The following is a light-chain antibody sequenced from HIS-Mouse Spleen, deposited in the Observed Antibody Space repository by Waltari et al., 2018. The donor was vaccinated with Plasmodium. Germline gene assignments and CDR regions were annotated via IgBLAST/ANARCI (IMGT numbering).Light chain of an antibody. CDR2: DAS. CDR1: PDISNY. V-gene: IGKV1-33*01. CDR3: QQYDNLPYT. Sequence: DIKMTQSPSSLSASVGDRVTITCQASPDISNYLNWYQQKPGKAPKLLIYDASNLETGVPSRFSGSGSGTDFTFTISSLQPEDIATYYCQQYDNLPYTFGQGTKLEIK. J-gene: IGKJ2*01.